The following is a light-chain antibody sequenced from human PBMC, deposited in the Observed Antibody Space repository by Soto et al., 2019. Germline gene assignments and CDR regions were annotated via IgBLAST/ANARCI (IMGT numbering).Light chain of an antibody. Sequence: QSALTQPASVSGSPGQSITISCTGTSSDVGGYHYVSWYQQHPAKAPKLMIYEVSNRPSGVSHRFSGSKSGNTASLTISGLQAEEEADYYCFSYTTSSTRVCGGGTKLTVL. J-gene: IGLJ3*02. V-gene: IGLV2-14*01. CDR1: SSDVGGYHY. CDR2: EVS. CDR3: FSYTTSSTRV.